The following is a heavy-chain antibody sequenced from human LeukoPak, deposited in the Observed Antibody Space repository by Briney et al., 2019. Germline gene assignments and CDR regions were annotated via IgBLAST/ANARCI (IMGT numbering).Heavy chain of an antibody. D-gene: IGHD6-6*01. Sequence: ASETLSLTCTVSGGSISNKYWSWIRQPPGKGLEWIGYIYYSGSTNYNPSLKSRVTILVDTSKNQFSLKLSSVTAADTAVYYRARVEDSSSSHQKYFDYWGQGTLVTVSS. CDR2: IYYSGST. J-gene: IGHJ4*02. CDR1: GGSISNKY. V-gene: IGHV4-59*01. CDR3: ARVEDSSSSHQKYFDY.